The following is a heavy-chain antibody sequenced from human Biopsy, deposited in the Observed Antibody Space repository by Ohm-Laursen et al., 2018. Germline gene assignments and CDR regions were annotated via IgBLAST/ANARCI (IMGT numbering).Heavy chain of an antibody. CDR1: GDSVSSGSFY. CDR2: IYDRGSTA. V-gene: IGHV4-61*01. D-gene: IGHD6-19*01. J-gene: IGHJ4*02. Sequence: GTLSLTCIVSGDSVSSGSFYWTWIRQPPGQGLEYIGYIYDRGSTANYNPSLESRVTMSVDMPKNQFSLKLSSGTAADTAIYYCARGMRSSGWPYFDSWGQGTLVTVSS. CDR3: ARGMRSSGWPYFDS.